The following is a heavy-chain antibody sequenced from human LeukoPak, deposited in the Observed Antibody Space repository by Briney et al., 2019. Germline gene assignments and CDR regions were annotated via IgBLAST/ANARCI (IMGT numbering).Heavy chain of an antibody. CDR1: GYTFTDYY. V-gene: IGHV1-2*02. D-gene: IGHD3-22*01. J-gene: IGHJ4*02. CDR2: INPDSGGA. Sequence: ASLTVSFKASGYTFTDYYMHWVRQAPGQGLEWMAWINPDSGGADYAQKFQGRGTMTRDTSTNTVYMELSRLSSDDTAVYYCARDYYYDSTGYFPYWGQGTLVTVSS. CDR3: ARDYYYDSTGYFPY.